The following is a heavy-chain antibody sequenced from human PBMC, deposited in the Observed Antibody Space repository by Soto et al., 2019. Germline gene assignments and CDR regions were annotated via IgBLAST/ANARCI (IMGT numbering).Heavy chain of an antibody. CDR1: GYSFTSYW. CDR2: IYPGDSDT. Sequence: GESVKISCKGSGYSFTSYWIGWVRQMPGKGLEWMGIIYPGDSDTRYSPSFQGQVTISADRSISTAYLQWSSLKASDTAMYYCARQRQVPRYYYYGMDVWGQGTTVTVSS. J-gene: IGHJ6*02. V-gene: IGHV5-51*01. CDR3: ARQRQVPRYYYYGMDV.